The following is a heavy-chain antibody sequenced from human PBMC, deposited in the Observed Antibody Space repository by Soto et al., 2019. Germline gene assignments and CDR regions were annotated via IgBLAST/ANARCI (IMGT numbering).Heavy chain of an antibody. CDR2: IKEDGSDK. V-gene: IGHV3-7*01. CDR1: GFTFSTYW. CDR3: ARGGSESDY. Sequence: EVQLVESGGGLVQPGGSLRLSCAASGFTFSTYWMTWVRQAPWKGLEWVANIKEDGSDKNYVDSVKGRFTISRDNAKNSLYLQMNSLRVEDTALYYCARGGSESDYWGQGTLVIVSS. J-gene: IGHJ4*02.